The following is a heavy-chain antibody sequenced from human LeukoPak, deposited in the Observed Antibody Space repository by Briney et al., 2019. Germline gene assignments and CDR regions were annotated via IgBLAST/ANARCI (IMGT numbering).Heavy chain of an antibody. Sequence: SETLSLTCTVSGGSISSYYWTWIRQPPGKGLEWIGEINHSGSTNYNPSLKSRVTISVDTSKNQFSLKLSSVTAADTAVYYCARGQGTVTTHWGQGTLVTVSS. D-gene: IGHD4-17*01. CDR2: INHSGST. CDR3: ARGQGTVTTH. V-gene: IGHV4-34*01. CDR1: GGSISSYY. J-gene: IGHJ4*02.